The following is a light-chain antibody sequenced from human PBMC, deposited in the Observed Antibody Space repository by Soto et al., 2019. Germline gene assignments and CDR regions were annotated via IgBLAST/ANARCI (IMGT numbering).Light chain of an antibody. Sequence: SALTQPASLSGSPGQSITISCTGTSSDVGGYNYVSWYQQHPGKAPKLMIYDVSNRPSGVSNRFSGSKSGNTASLTISGLQAEDEADYYCSSYTSSSTLLVVFGGGTKVTVL. V-gene: IGLV2-14*01. CDR2: DVS. CDR1: SSDVGGYNY. CDR3: SSYTSSSTLLVV. J-gene: IGLJ2*01.